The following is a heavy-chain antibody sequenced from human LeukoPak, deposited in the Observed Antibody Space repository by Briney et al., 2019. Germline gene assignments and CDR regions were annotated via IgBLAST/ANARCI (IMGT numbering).Heavy chain of an antibody. D-gene: IGHD2-15*01. Sequence: ASVKVSCKTSGYSFIDYYIHWVRQAPGQGLEWMGGIIPIFGTANYAQKFQGRVTITADESTSTAYMELSSLRSEDTAVYYCARDPDCSGGSCYSGNDYWGQGTLVTVSS. CDR2: IIPIFGTA. J-gene: IGHJ4*02. CDR1: GYSFIDYY. CDR3: ARDPDCSGGSCYSGNDY. V-gene: IGHV1-69*13.